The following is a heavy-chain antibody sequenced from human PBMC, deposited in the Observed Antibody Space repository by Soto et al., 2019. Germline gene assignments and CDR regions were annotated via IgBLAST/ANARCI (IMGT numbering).Heavy chain of an antibody. Sequence: GGSLRLSCAASGFTFSSYAMSWVRQAPGKGLEWVSAISGSGGSTYYADSVKGRFTISRDNSKNTLYLQMNSLRAKDTAVYYCAIYSSGSKDFDYWGQGTLVTVSS. V-gene: IGHV3-23*01. CDR2: ISGSGGST. D-gene: IGHD6-19*01. CDR1: GFTFSSYA. J-gene: IGHJ4*02. CDR3: AIYSSGSKDFDY.